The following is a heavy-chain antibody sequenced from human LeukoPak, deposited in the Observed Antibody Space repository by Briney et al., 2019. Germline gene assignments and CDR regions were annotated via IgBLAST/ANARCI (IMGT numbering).Heavy chain of an antibody. D-gene: IGHD3-22*01. CDR3: ARLKGDSSGYSEDY. CDR2: INHSGST. CDR1: GGSFSGYY. Sequence: SETLSLTCAVYGGSFSGYYWSWIRQPPGKGLEWIGEINHSGSTNYNPSLKSRVTISVDTSKNQFSLKLSSVTAADTAVYYCARLKGDSSGYSEDYWGQGTLVTVSS. V-gene: IGHV4-34*01. J-gene: IGHJ4*02.